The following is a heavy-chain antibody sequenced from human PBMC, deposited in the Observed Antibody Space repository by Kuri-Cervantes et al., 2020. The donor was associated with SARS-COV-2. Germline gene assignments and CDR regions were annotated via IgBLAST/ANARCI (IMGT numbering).Heavy chain of an antibody. CDR3: ARELGLTTVNWFDP. V-gene: IGHV4-61*02. Sequence: SCTVSGASISNGSYYWSWIRQPAGKGLEWIGRFYTTERINYNPSLKSRVAISVDTSKNQFSLKLSSVTAADTAVYYCARELGLTTVNWFDPWGQGTLVTVSS. CDR1: GASISNGSYY. D-gene: IGHD4-17*01. J-gene: IGHJ5*02. CDR2: FYTTERI.